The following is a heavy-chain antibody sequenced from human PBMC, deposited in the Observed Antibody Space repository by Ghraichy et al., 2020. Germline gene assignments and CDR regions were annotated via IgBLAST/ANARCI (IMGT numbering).Heavy chain of an antibody. V-gene: IGHV4-39*01. CDR2: IYYSGST. J-gene: IGHJ4*02. Sequence: SETLSLTCTVSGGSISSSSYYWGWIRQPPGKGLEWIGSIYYSGSTYYNPSLKSRVTISVDTSKNQFSLKLSSVTAADTAVYYCATQHIPNYDFWSGSHSGNPDFDYWGQGTLVTVSS. CDR3: ATQHIPNYDFWSGSHSGNPDFDY. D-gene: IGHD3-3*01. CDR1: GGSISSSSYY.